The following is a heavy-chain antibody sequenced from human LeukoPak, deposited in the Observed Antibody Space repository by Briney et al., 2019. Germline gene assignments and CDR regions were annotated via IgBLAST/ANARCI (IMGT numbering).Heavy chain of an antibody. V-gene: IGHV3-21*01. D-gene: IGHD2-15*01. Sequence: TGGSLRLSCAASGFTFSSYSMNWVRQAPGKGLEWVSSISSSSSYIYYADSVKGRFTISRDNAKNSLYLQMNSLRAEDTAVYYCARDYPQVVAATAVHYWGQGTLVTVSS. CDR1: GFTFSSYS. J-gene: IGHJ4*02. CDR2: ISSSSSYI. CDR3: ARDYPQVVAATAVHY.